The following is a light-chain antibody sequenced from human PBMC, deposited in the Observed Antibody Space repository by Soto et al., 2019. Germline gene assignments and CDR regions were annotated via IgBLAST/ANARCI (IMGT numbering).Light chain of an antibody. CDR3: QSYDTSLSGSYV. V-gene: IGLV1-40*01. Sequence: QSVLTQPPSVSGAPGQRVIVSCTGSTSNIGAGYDVHWYQQLPGTSPKLLIFANSNRPSGVPDRFSASRSGSSASLTITGLQAEDEADYYCQSYDTSLSGSYVFGSRPKVTVL. CDR1: TSNIGAGYD. J-gene: IGLJ1*01. CDR2: ANS.